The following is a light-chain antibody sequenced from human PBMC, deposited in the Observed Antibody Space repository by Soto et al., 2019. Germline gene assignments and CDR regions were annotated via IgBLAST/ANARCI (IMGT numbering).Light chain of an antibody. CDR1: SSDVGGYNY. J-gene: IGLJ1*01. CDR3: SSYTSSNTYV. V-gene: IGLV2-14*01. Sequence: SVLTQPASVSGSPGQSITISCAGTSSDVGGYNYVSWYQQHPGKAPKLIIFEVSNRPSGVSNRFSASKSVNTASLTISGLQTEDEADYFCSSYTSSNTYVFGTGTKVTVL. CDR2: EVS.